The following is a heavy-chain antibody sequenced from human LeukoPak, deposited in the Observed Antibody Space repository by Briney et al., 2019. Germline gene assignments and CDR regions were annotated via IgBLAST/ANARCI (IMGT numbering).Heavy chain of an antibody. J-gene: IGHJ2*01. CDR1: GDTSGRYG. CDR2: IIPMFGMA. Sequence: SVKVSCKASGDTSGRYGISWVRQAPGQGLEWMGRIIPMFGMAKYVEKFQGRVTITADTSTSTVYMELSSLTSEDTAVYFCAREGGEFCSGGACHHWYFDLWGRGTLVTVSS. CDR3: AREGGEFCSGGACHHWYFDL. V-gene: IGHV1-69*04. D-gene: IGHD2-15*01.